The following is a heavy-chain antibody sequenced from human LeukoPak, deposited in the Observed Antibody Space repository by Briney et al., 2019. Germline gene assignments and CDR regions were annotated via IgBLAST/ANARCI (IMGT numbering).Heavy chain of an antibody. J-gene: IGHJ4*02. CDR2: IRSKAYGGTT. CDR3: TRDDYNFDY. V-gene: IGHV3-49*04. D-gene: IGHD4-11*01. CDR1: GFPFGDYA. Sequence: GGSLRLSCTASGFPFGDYAMSWVREAPGKGLEWVGFIRSKAYGGTTEYAASVKGRLTISRDDSKSIAYLQMNSLKTEDTAVYYCTRDDYNFDYWGQGTLVTVSS.